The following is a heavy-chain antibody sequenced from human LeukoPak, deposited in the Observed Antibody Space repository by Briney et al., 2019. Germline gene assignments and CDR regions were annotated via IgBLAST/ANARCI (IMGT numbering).Heavy chain of an antibody. CDR3: TTDVNYYDSSGYYPSYFDY. CDR1: GFTFSNAW. V-gene: IGHV3-15*01. D-gene: IGHD3-22*01. Sequence: GGSLRLSCAASGFTFSNAWMSWVRQAPGKGLEWVGRIKSKTDGGTTDYAAPVKGRFTISRDDSKNTLYLQMNSLKTEDTAVYYCTTDVNYYDSSGYYPSYFDYWGQGTLVTVSS. J-gene: IGHJ4*02. CDR2: IKSKTDGGTT.